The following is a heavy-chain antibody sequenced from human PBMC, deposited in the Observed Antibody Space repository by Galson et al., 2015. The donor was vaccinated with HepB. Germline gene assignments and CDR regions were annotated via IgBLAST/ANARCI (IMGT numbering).Heavy chain of an antibody. CDR2: ISYDGSNK. J-gene: IGHJ4*02. CDR1: GFTFSSYA. CDR3: ARHEWLVRGPFDY. V-gene: IGHV3-30*04. D-gene: IGHD6-19*01. Sequence: SLRLSCAASGFTFSSYAMHWVRQAPGKGLEWVAVISYDGSNKYYADSVKGRFTISRDNSKNTLYLQMNSLRAEDTAVYYCARHEWLVRGPFDYWGQGTLVTVSS.